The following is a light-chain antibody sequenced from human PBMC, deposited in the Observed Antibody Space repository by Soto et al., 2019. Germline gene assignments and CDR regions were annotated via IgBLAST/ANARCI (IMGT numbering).Light chain of an antibody. CDR1: DSDVGGYNY. V-gene: IGLV2-14*03. J-gene: IGLJ2*01. CDR3: RSYILNGVGV. CDR2: DVS. Sequence: QSALTQPASVSGSPGQSITISCTGTDSDVGGYNYVSWYQHHPGNAPKVMIYDVSNRPSGVSNRFSGSKSGNTASLIISGVQAEDEAVYFCRSYILNGVGVFGGGMKLTVL.